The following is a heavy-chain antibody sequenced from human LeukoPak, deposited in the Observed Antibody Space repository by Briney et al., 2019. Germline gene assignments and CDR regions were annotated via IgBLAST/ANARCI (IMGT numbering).Heavy chain of an antibody. CDR1: GGSFSGYY. D-gene: IGHD2-2*02. Sequence: SETLSLTCAVYGGSFSGYYWSWIRQPPGKGLEWIGEINHSGSTNYNPSLKSRVTISVDTSKNQFSLKLSSVTAADTAVYYWARRGGGVPAAIAFDPWGQGTLVTVSS. CDR3: ARRGGGVPAAIAFDP. J-gene: IGHJ5*02. CDR2: INHSGST. V-gene: IGHV4-34*01.